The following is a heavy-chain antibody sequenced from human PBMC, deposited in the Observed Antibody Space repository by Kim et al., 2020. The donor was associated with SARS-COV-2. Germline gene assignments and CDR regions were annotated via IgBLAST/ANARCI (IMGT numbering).Heavy chain of an antibody. J-gene: IGHJ4*02. V-gene: IGHV5-51*01. D-gene: IGHD2-8*01. CDR3: ARRVSAHYFFDY. Sequence: GESLKISCRVSGYSFTGDWLAWVRQKPGKGMEWVGTIHPADSDTRYSPSFQGHVTMSVDKFINTAYLQWSSLEPSDTAIYYCARRVSAHYFFDYWGQGALVTVSS. CDR2: IHPADSDT. CDR1: GYSFTGDW.